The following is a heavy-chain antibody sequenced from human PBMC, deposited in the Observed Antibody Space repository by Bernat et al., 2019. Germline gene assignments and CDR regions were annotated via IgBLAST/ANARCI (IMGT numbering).Heavy chain of an antibody. Sequence: QVQLQESGPGLVKPSETLSLTCTVSGCSISSSYWSWIRQPPGKGLEWIGYIYYSGSTNYNPPLKSRVTISVDTSKNQFSLKLSSVTAADTAVYYCAGTIAVAADYYYGMDVWGQGTTVTVSS. CDR1: GCSISSSY. CDR3: AGTIAVAADYYYGMDV. V-gene: IGHV4-59*01. J-gene: IGHJ6*02. CDR2: IYYSGST. D-gene: IGHD6-19*01.